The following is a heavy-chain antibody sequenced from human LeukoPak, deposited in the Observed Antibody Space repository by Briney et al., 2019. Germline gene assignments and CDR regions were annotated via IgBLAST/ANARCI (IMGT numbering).Heavy chain of an antibody. D-gene: IGHD2-2*02. Sequence: WGSLRLSCAASGFTFSSYAMHWVRQAPGKGLEWVAVISYDGSNKYYADSVKGRFTISRDNSKNTLYLQMNSLRAEDTAVYYCARVASIVVVPAAILDPGDYYGMDVWGQGTTVTVSS. V-gene: IGHV3-30-3*01. CDR1: GFTFSSYA. CDR3: ARVASIVVVPAAILDPGDYYGMDV. CDR2: ISYDGSNK. J-gene: IGHJ6*02.